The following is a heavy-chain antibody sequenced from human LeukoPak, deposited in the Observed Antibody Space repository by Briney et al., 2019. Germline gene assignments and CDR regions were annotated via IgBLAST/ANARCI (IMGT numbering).Heavy chain of an antibody. Sequence: GGSLRLSCAASGFTFSSYGMSWVRQAPGKGLEWVAAISASGGRTYYADSVKGRFTISRDNSKSTLYLQMNSLRAEDTAVYYCAKENYGSGPNNFDYWGQGTLVTVSS. J-gene: IGHJ4*02. CDR2: ISASGGRT. V-gene: IGHV3-23*01. CDR1: GFTFSSYG. CDR3: AKENYGSGPNNFDY. D-gene: IGHD3-10*01.